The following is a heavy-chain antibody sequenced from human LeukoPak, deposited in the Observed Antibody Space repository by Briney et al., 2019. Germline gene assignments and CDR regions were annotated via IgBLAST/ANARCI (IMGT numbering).Heavy chain of an antibody. J-gene: IGHJ6*03. Sequence: GGSLRLSCAASGFTFRSYSMHWVRQAPGKGLEWVAFIHSGGGDKYYADSVKGRFTISRDNSKNTVFLQMNSLRAEDTAVYYCARANTRSSGWAYYYYYYMDVWGKGTTVTISS. CDR1: GFTFRSYS. D-gene: IGHD6-19*01. V-gene: IGHV3-30*02. CDR3: ARANTRSSGWAYYYYYYMDV. CDR2: IHSGGGDK.